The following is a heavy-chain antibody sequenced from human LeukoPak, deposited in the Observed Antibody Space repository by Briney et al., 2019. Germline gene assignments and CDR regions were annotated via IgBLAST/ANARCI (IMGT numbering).Heavy chain of an antibody. CDR3: ARVGAYDSSGYYYGWDFDY. CDR1: GYTFTGYY. CDR2: INPNSGGT. D-gene: IGHD3-22*01. V-gene: IGHV1-2*02. Sequence: ASVKVSCKASGYTFTGYYMHWVRQAPGQGLEWMGWINPNSGGTNYAQKFQGRVTVTRDTSISTAYMELSRLRSDDTAVYYCARVGAYDSSGYYYGWDFDYWGQGTLVTVSS. J-gene: IGHJ4*02.